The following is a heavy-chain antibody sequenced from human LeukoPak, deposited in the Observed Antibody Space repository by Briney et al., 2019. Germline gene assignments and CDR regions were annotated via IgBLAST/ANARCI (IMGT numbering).Heavy chain of an antibody. CDR2: IYYSGST. CDR1: GFTFSNAW. V-gene: IGHV4-4*02. J-gene: IGHJ4*02. D-gene: IGHD6-13*01. CDR3: ARDKKSPLVGYFDY. Sequence: GSLRLSCAASGFTFSNAWMSWVRQAPGKGLEWIGSIYYSGSTYYNPSLKSRVTISVDTSKNQFSLKLSSVTAADTAVYYCARDKKSPLVGYFDYWGQGTLVTVSS.